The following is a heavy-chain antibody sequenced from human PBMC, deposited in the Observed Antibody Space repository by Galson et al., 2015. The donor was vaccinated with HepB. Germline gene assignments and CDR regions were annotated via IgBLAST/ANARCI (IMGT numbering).Heavy chain of an antibody. J-gene: IGHJ4*02. D-gene: IGHD4-17*01. CDR1: GFTFSSYA. CDR3: AKRGGDYRGFDY. Sequence: SLRLSCAASGFTFSSYAMSWVRQAPGKGLEWVSTISGSGSRSYYADSVKGRFTISRDNSRNTLYLQMNSLRVEDTAVYYCAKRGGDYRGFDYWGQETLVTVSS. V-gene: IGHV3-23*01. CDR2: ISGSGSRS.